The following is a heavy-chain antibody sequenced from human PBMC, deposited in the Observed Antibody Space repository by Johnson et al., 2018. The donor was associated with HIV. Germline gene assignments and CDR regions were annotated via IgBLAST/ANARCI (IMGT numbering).Heavy chain of an antibody. V-gene: IGHV3-30*19. D-gene: IGHD1-26*01. CDR2: IWYDGSNK. CDR3: ARPDSGRYRDAFDI. J-gene: IGHJ3*02. Sequence: VQLVESGGGVVQPGRSLRLSCAASGFTFSSYGMHWVRQAPGKGLEWVAVIWYDGSNKYSADSVKGRFTISRDNSKNTLYLQMNSLRTEDTAVYYCARPDSGRYRDAFDIWGQGTMVTVSS. CDR1: GFTFSSYG.